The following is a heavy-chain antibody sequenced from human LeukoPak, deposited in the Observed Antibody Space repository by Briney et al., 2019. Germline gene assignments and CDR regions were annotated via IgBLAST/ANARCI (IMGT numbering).Heavy chain of an antibody. CDR3: ARHRIVVVPAAIRGGYFDY. D-gene: IGHD2-2*02. V-gene: IGHV1-2*02. CDR2: INPNSGGT. Sequence: GASVKVSCKASGYTFTGYYMHWVRQAPGQGLEWMGWINPNSGGTNYAQKFQGRVTMTRDTSISTAYMELSRLRSDDTAVYYCARHRIVVVPAAIRGGYFDYWGQGTLVTVSS. CDR1: GYTFTGYY. J-gene: IGHJ4*02.